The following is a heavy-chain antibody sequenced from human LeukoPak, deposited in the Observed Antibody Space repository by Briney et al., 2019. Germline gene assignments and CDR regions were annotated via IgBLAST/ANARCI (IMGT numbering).Heavy chain of an antibody. CDR2: IIHSGST. J-gene: IGHJ4*02. D-gene: IGHD3-3*01. CDR3: ARGRYDFWSGYYGF. V-gene: IGHV4-34*01. CDR1: GGSLSNNY. Sequence: PSETLSLTCAVSGGSLSNNYWSWIRQPPGKGLDWIGEIIHSGSTNYNPSLKSRVTISVDTSMNQVSLKSHSVTAADTAVYYCARGRYDFWSGYYGFWGQGTLVTVSS.